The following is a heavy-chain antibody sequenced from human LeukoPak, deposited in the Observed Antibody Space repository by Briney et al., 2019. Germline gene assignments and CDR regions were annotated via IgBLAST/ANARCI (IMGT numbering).Heavy chain of an antibody. CDR1: GFTFSSYA. D-gene: IGHD6-19*01. CDR3: TTRVAVAGNRNWFDP. Sequence: PGGSLRLSCAASGFTFSSYAMSWVRQAPGKGLEWVGRIKSKTDGGTTDYAAPVKGRFTISRDDSKNTLYLQMNSLKTEDTAVYYCTTRVAVAGNRNWFDPWGQGTLVTVSS. V-gene: IGHV3-15*01. J-gene: IGHJ5*02. CDR2: IKSKTDGGTT.